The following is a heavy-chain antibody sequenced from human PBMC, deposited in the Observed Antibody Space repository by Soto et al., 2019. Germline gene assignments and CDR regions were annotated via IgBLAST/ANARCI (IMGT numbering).Heavy chain of an antibody. Sequence: EVQLVQSGGGLVQPGGSLRLSCAASRFPFSDYDMSGDRQAPGKGLEWVSYISKIDSPIYYAASVVGRFTISRDNGKSSLYLQQNSVRDEDTAVYYCARGFSYASLGYWGQGTLVTFSS. D-gene: IGHD5-18*01. V-gene: IGHV3-48*02. CDR1: RFPFSDYD. CDR3: ARGFSYASLGY. CDR2: ISKIDSPI. J-gene: IGHJ4*02.